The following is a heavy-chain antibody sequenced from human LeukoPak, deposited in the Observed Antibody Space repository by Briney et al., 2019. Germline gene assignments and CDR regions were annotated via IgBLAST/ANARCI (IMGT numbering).Heavy chain of an antibody. CDR3: ARDPSPYYDILTGYSDY. CDR1: GGSISSSSYY. J-gene: IGHJ4*02. D-gene: IGHD3-9*01. CDR2: IYYSGST. V-gene: IGHV4-39*07. Sequence: SETLSLTCTVSGGSISSSSYYWGWIRQPPGKGLEWIGSIYYSGSTYYNPSLKSRVTISVDTSKNQFSLKLSSVTAADTAVYYCARDPSPYYDILTGYSDYWGQGTLVTVSS.